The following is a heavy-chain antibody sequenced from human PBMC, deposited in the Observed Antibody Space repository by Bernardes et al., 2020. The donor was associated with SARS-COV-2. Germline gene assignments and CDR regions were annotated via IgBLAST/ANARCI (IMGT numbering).Heavy chain of an antibody. CDR1: GFTFSSYW. Sequence: GSLRLSCAASGFTFSSYWMHWVRQAPGKGLVWVSRINSDGSSTSYADSVKGRFTISRDNAKNTLYLQMNSLRAEDTAVYYCASGAVAGHYYYYYGMDVWGQGTTVTVSS. V-gene: IGHV3-74*01. CDR2: INSDGSST. D-gene: IGHD6-19*01. J-gene: IGHJ6*02. CDR3: ASGAVAGHYYYYYGMDV.